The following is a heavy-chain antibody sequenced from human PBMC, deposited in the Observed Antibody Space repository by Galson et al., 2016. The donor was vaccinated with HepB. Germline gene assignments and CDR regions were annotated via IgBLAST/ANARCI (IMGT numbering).Heavy chain of an antibody. Sequence: SLRLSCAASGFTFSTYAMSWVRQAPGKGLEWVSGISGSSEAIYYADSVKSRFTISRDNSKNALYLQMNSLRAEDTAVYYCATRLSASANWGQGAKVTVSS. V-gene: IGHV3-23*01. D-gene: IGHD3-16*01. CDR2: ISGSSEAI. CDR1: GFTFSTYA. CDR3: ATRLSASAN. J-gene: IGHJ6*02.